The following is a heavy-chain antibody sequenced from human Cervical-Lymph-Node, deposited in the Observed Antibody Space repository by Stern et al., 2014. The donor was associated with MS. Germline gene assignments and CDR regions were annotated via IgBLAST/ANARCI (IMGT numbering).Heavy chain of an antibody. CDR1: GDSITSGGHY. V-gene: IGHV4-31*03. J-gene: IGHJ5*02. D-gene: IGHD1-26*01. CDR2: IYNSGAT. Sequence: VQLVESGPGLVKPSQTLSLTCTVSGDSITSGGHYWSWIRQHPGKGLEWIGYIYNSGATFYNPSLKGRVTISLDTSKNQFSLQLSSVNAADTAIYYCASRWSGTYYGQNWFDPWGQGILVTVST. CDR3: ASRWSGTYYGQNWFDP.